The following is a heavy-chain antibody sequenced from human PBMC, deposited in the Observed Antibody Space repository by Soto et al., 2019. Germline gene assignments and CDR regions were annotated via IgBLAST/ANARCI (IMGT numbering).Heavy chain of an antibody. CDR1: GFTFSSYA. CDR3: PRSLFLASTDTEPFDY. CDR2: ISGGGNDA. Sequence: EAQLLESGGGLVQPGGSLVLSCAASGFTFSSYAMSWVRQAPGKGLEWVSSISGGGNDAFYAVSVKGRFTISRDNSRNTLYLQMSSLRADDTAIYYCPRSLFLASTDTEPFDYWGQGALVTVSS. V-gene: IGHV3-23*01. D-gene: IGHD3-3*02. J-gene: IGHJ4*02.